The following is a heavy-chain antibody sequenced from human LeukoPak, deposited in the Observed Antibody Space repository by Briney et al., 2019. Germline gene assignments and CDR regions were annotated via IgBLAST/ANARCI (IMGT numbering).Heavy chain of an antibody. D-gene: IGHD3-22*01. CDR2: ISYDVGKK. CDR1: GFTFSSYG. V-gene: IGHV3-30*18. J-gene: IGHJ4*02. Sequence: GGSLRLSCAASGFTFSSYGMHWVRQAPGKGLEWVAVISYDVGKKDYADSVKGRFTISRDNSKNTLYLQMNSLRAEDTAVYYCAKDDYYDTSGYRDWGQGTLVTVSS. CDR3: AKDDYYDTSGYRD.